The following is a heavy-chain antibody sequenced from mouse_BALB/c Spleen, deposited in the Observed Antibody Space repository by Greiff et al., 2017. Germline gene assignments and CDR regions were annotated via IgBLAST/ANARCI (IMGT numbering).Heavy chain of an antibody. CDR1: GFSLTGYG. CDR2: IWGDGST. CDR3: ARDGDYGYFDV. V-gene: IGHV2-6-7*01. Sequence: QVQLKESGPGLVAPSQSLSITCTVSGFSLTGYGVNWVRQPPGKGLEWLGMIWGDGSTDYNSALKSRLSISKDNSTSQVFLKMNSLQTDDTARYYCARDGDYGYFDVWGAGTTVTVSS. D-gene: IGHD2-13*01. J-gene: IGHJ1*01.